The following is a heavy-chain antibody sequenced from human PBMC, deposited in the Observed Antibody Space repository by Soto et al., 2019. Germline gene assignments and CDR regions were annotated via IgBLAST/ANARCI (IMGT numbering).Heavy chain of an antibody. Sequence: EVELLESGGGLVQPGGSLRLSCAASGFTFSNYVMTWVRQAPGKGPEWVSSIVGSAGSTYDADSVSGRFTISRDNSKNTLSLQMNSLRVEDTAIYYCAKAPSMTTVSKYLDYGGQGTLVTFSS. D-gene: IGHD4-17*01. CDR2: IVGSAGST. J-gene: IGHJ4*02. V-gene: IGHV3-23*01. CDR1: GFTFSNYV. CDR3: AKAPSMTTVSKYLDY.